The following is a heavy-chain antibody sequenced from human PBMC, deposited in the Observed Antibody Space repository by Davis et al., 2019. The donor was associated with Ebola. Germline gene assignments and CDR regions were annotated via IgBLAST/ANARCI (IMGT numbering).Heavy chain of an antibody. CDR3: ARVNAATGYSRFDT. CDR2: INWNGASS. J-gene: IGHJ5*01. D-gene: IGHD3-9*01. Sequence: GESLKISCGASGFTFDDYAMTWVRQAPVKGPEWVAGINWNGASSGYADSVKGRFTISRDNVENSLHLRMNDLRVDDTALYNCARVNAATGYSRFDTWSQGALVTVSS. CDR1: GFTFDDYA. V-gene: IGHV3-20*01.